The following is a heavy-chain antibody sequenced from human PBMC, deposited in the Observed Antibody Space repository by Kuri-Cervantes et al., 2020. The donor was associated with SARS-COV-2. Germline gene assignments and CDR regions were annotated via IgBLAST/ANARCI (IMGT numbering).Heavy chain of an antibody. CDR2: IIPFFGTA. Sequence: SVKVSCKASGGTFSSYAISWVRQAPGQGLEWMGGIIPFFGTANYAQKFQGRVTITADDSTSTVYMELSSLRSEDTAVYYCARAGVAGYSSGWNPYSYYGMDVWGQGTTVTVSS. J-gene: IGHJ6*02. V-gene: IGHV1-69*13. D-gene: IGHD6-19*01. CDR3: ARAGVAGYSSGWNPYSYYGMDV. CDR1: GGTFSSYA.